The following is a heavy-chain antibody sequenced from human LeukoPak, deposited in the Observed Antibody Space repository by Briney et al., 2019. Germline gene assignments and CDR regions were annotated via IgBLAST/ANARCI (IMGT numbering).Heavy chain of an antibody. Sequence: GGSLRLSCAASGFTFSSYAMSWVRQAPGKGLEWVSAISGSGGSTYYADSVKGRFTISRDNPKNTLYLQMNSLRAEDTAVYYCAKGLSVFTVTDFDYWGQGTLVTVSS. CDR2: ISGSGGST. D-gene: IGHD4-17*01. J-gene: IGHJ4*02. V-gene: IGHV3-23*01. CDR1: GFTFSSYA. CDR3: AKGLSVFTVTDFDY.